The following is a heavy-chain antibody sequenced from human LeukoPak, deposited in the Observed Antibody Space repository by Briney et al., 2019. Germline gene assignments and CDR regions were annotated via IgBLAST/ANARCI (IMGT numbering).Heavy chain of an antibody. J-gene: IGHJ4*02. CDR1: GFTFSRYW. CDR3: ARDGKGLAYYFDY. D-gene: IGHD6-19*01. Sequence: GGSLRLSCAASGFTFSRYWMSWVRQAAGKGLEWVANIKEDGSEKYYMDSVKGRFTISRDNAKNSLYLHMNSLRAEDTAVYYCARDGKGLAYYFDYWGQGTLVTVSS. CDR2: IKEDGSEK. V-gene: IGHV3-7*01.